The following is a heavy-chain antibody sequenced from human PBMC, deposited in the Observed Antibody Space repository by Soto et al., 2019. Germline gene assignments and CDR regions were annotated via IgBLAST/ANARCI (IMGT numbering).Heavy chain of an antibody. CDR1: GGTLSRCE. J-gene: IGHJ5*02. V-gene: IGHV3-23*01. D-gene: IGHD2-8*01. Sequence: GESRRLSWAASGGTLSRCEISVCRQAPGKWLEWFSGISSSCGSTNYADSVKCLFTISRDNSKNTLYLQMNSMRAADTAVYYCASGTQDLVVKVYGWLGEKSLVPGGPGLLVTVS. CDR2: ISSSCGST. CDR3: ASGTQDLVVKVYGWLGEKSLVP.